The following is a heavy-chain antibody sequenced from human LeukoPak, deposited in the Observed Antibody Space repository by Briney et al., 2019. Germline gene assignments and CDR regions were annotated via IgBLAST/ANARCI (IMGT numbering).Heavy chain of an antibody. Sequence: GGALRLYCAASGFSFSDSPMHWGRQASGKGLERVGRVRDRANSYATGYAASVEGRFTISRDDSENTAYLQMNSLIIEDTAVYYCTRQRPQTGTFDYWGQGVLVTVSS. CDR2: VRDRANSYAT. CDR3: TRQRPQTGTFDY. CDR1: GFSFSDSP. V-gene: IGHV3-73*01. J-gene: IGHJ4*02. D-gene: IGHD3-9*01.